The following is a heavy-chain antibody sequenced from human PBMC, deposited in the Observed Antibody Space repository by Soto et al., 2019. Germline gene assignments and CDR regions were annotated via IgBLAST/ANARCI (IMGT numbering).Heavy chain of an antibody. Sequence: GASVKVSCKASGYTFTSYDINWVRQATGQGLEYLGWMNPNSGNTGYVQKFQGRVTLTRNTSISTAYMELNSLRVEDTAVYYCAKRDQQCWGQGTLVTVSS. J-gene: IGHJ4*02. CDR3: AKRDQQC. D-gene: IGHD6-19*01. CDR2: MNPNSGNT. CDR1: GYTFTSYD. V-gene: IGHV1-8*02.